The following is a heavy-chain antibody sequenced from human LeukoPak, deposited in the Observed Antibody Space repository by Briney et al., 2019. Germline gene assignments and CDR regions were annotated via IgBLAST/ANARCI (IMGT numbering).Heavy chain of an antibody. Sequence: GGSLRLSCAVSGFSLSRYAMSWVRKAPGKGLEWVSAISDSGGSTYYADSVKGRFTISRDNSRNTLHLQMNTLRAEDTAVYYCAKCRGSSWSDYFDYWGQGTLVTVSS. CDR2: ISDSGGST. V-gene: IGHV3-23*01. CDR3: AKCRGSSWSDYFDY. D-gene: IGHD6-13*01. J-gene: IGHJ4*02. CDR1: GFSLSRYA.